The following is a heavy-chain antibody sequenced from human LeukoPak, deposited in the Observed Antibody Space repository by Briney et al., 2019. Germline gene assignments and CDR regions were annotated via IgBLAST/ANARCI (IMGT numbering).Heavy chain of an antibody. Sequence: GGSLRLSCEVSGFTFDDYAMHWVRQAPGKGLEWVAGVSGNSDKIGYADSVKGRFTSSRDNAKNSLYLQMNSLRPEDTALYYCARGYYGSGSLSGPIDYWGQGTLVTVSS. CDR2: VSGNSDKI. CDR3: ARGYYGSGSLSGPIDY. V-gene: IGHV3-9*01. CDR1: GFTFDDYA. J-gene: IGHJ4*02. D-gene: IGHD3-10*01.